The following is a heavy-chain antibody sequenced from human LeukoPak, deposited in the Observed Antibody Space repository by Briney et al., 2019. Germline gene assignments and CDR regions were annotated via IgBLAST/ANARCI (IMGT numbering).Heavy chain of an antibody. J-gene: IGHJ6*04. CDR2: INAGNGNT. CDR3: ARELVPAANYYYYYGMDV. CDR1: GYTFTSYA. V-gene: IGHV1-3*01. Sequence: ASVEVSCKASGYTFTSYAMHWVRQAPGQRLEWMGWINAGNGNTKYSQKFQGRVTITRDTSASTAYMELSSLRSEDTAVYYCARELVPAANYYYYYGMDVWGKGTTVTVSS. D-gene: IGHD2-2*01.